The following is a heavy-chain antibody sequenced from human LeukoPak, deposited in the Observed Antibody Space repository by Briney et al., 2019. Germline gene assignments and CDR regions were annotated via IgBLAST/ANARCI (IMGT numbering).Heavy chain of an antibody. CDR2: IYYTGST. Sequence: PSETLSLTCTVSGGSISSYYWSWIRQPPGKGLEWIGYIYYTGSTNYNPSLRSRVTISVATSKNQFSVKLSSVTAADTAVYYCARHFRSGTWTFGVDVWGQGTTVTVSS. J-gene: IGHJ6*02. CDR3: ARHFRSGTWTFGVDV. CDR1: GGSISSYY. D-gene: IGHD6-25*01. V-gene: IGHV4-59*08.